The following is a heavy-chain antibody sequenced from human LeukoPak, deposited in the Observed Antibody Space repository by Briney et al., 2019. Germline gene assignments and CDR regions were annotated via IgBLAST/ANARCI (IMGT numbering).Heavy chain of an antibody. CDR2: ISYDGSNK. J-gene: IGHJ4*02. CDR1: GFTFSSYA. Sequence: PGRSLRLSSAASGFTFSSYAMYWVRQAPGKGLEWVAVISYDGSNKYYADSVKGRFTISRDNSKNTLYLQMNSLRAEDTAVYYCARSHGKGDSSGYYDYWGQGTLVTVSS. D-gene: IGHD3-22*01. V-gene: IGHV3-30*01. CDR3: ARSHGKGDSSGYYDY.